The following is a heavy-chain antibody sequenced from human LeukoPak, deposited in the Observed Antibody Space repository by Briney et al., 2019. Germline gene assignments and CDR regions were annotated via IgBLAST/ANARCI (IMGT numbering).Heavy chain of an antibody. J-gene: IGHJ3*02. CDR1: GGSLSRVLYY. V-gene: IGHV4-61*01. CDR2: IYYSGST. CDR3: AKDRTGDDAFDI. D-gene: IGHD7-27*01. Sequence: SETLSLIRTVSGGSLSRVLYYRSWLRQPPGTGLDWIGYIYYSGSTNYNPSLKSRVTISVDTSKNQFSLKLSSVTAADTAVYYCAKDRTGDDAFDIWGQGTMVTVSS.